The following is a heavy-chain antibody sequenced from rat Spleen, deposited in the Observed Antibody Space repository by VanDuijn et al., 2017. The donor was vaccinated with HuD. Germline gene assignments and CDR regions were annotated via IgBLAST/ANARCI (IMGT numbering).Heavy chain of an antibody. Sequence: EVQLVESGGGLVQPGRSLKLSCVASGFTFNNYWMTWIRQAPGKGLEWVASMSYEGSTTYYGDSVKGRFTISRDNAKTTLYLQMNSLRSEDTATYFCARPLALNWFAYWGQGTLVTVSS. D-gene: IGHD3-2*01. CDR3: ARPLALNWFAY. CDR2: MSYEGSTT. J-gene: IGHJ3*01. CDR1: GFTFNNYW. V-gene: IGHV5-31*01.